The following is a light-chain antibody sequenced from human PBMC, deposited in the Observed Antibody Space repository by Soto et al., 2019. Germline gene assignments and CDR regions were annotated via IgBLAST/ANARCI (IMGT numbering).Light chain of an antibody. CDR3: QHSTHYSPYT. CDR2: RAS. CDR1: QSIDDW. Sequence: DIQMTQSPSTLSASVGDRVTITCRASQSIDDWLAWYHQKPGKAPKLLIYRASSLETGVPSRFSGSGSGTEFTLTISSLQPDDLATYYCQHSTHYSPYTFGQGPRLEIK. V-gene: IGKV1-5*03. J-gene: IGKJ2*01.